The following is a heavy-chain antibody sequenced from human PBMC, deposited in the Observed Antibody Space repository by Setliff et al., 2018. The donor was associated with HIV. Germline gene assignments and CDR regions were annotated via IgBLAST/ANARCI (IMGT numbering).Heavy chain of an antibody. CDR2: IHYSGST. V-gene: IGHV4-31*01. J-gene: IGHJ3*02. CDR1: GGSISSGVFY. Sequence: SETLSLTCTVSGGSISSGVFYWSWIRQHPGKGLEWIGYIHYSGSTYYEPSLKSPVSMSVDTSKNQFSLKLSSVTAADTAVYYCARASAERSSVRGLGIAFDIWGQGTMVTVSS. D-gene: IGHD3-10*01. CDR3: ARASAERSSVRGLGIAFDI.